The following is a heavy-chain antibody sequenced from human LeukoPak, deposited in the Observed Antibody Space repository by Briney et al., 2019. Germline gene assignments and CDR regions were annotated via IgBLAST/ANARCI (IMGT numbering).Heavy chain of an antibody. J-gene: IGHJ4*02. CDR3: AKDKDPYSSSQPYYFDY. Sequence: PGGSLRLSCAASGFTVSSNYMSWVRQAPGKGLEWVSVIYSGGSTYYADSVKGRFTISRDNAKNSLYLQMNSLRAEDTALYYCAKDKDPYSSSQPYYFDYWGQGTLVTVSS. CDR1: GFTVSSNY. V-gene: IGHV3-53*05. D-gene: IGHD6-13*01. CDR2: IYSGGST.